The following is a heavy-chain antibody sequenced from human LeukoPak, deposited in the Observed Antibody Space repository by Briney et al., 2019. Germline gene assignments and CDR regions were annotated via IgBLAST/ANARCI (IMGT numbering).Heavy chain of an antibody. CDR2: ISYDGNNK. CDR3: ARDWGPAMVTTGDY. J-gene: IGHJ4*02. Sequence: PGGSLRLSCAASGFTFRSYAMHWVRQAPGKGLEGVADISYDGNNKYYADSVKGRFTISRDNSKNTLYLQMNSLRAEDTAVYYCARDWGPAMVTTGDYWGQGTLVTVSS. CDR1: GFTFRSYA. D-gene: IGHD5-18*01. V-gene: IGHV3-30-3*01.